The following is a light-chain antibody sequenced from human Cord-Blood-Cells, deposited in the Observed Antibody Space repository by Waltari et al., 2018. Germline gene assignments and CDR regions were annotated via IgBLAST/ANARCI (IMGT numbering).Light chain of an antibody. CDR3: NSRDSSGNHVV. Sequence: SSELTQDPAVSVALGQTVRITCQGDSLRSYYASWYQQKPGQAPVLVINGRNNRASGIPARFSGSSSGNTAALTITVAQAEDEADYYCNSRDSSGNHVVFGGGTKLTVL. CDR2: GRN. J-gene: IGLJ2*01. CDR1: SLRSYY. V-gene: IGLV3-19*01.